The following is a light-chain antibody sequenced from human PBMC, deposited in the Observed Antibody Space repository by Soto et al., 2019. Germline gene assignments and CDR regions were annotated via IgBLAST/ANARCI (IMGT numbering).Light chain of an antibody. CDR3: QQSYTTPYT. J-gene: IGKJ2*01. CDR1: QSIRSY. CDR2: GAS. Sequence: DIQMTQSPSSLSASVGDRVTITCRASQSIRSYLNWYHQKPGKTPQLLIYGASNLQSGAPSRFTGSGSGTHFTLTISSLQPEDFATYYCQQSYTTPYTFDQGTKLEIK. V-gene: IGKV1-39*01.